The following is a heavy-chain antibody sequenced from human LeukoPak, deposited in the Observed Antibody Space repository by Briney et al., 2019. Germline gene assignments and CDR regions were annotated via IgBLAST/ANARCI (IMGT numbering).Heavy chain of an antibody. CDR3: ARRGYSSGWYLQH. J-gene: IGHJ1*01. Sequence: PGGSLRLSCAASGFTFSSYAMSWVRQAPGKGLEWVSAISGSGGSTYYADSVKGRFTISRDNAKNSLYLQMNSLRAEDTAVYYCARRGYSSGWYLQHWGQGTLVTVSS. V-gene: IGHV3-23*01. CDR1: GFTFSSYA. D-gene: IGHD6-19*01. CDR2: ISGSGGST.